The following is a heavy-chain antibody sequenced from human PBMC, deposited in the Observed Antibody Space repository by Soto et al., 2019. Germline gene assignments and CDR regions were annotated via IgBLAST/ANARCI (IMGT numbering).Heavy chain of an antibody. J-gene: IGHJ4*02. CDR3: ERIAREFGGSLY. V-gene: IGHV3-7*01. CDR2: ISEDGTEH. D-gene: IGHD3-10*01. CDR1: GFTFSNHW. Sequence: EVQLVESGGTLVQPGGSLRLSCAASGFTFSNHWMTWVRQAPGKGLEWVASISEDGTEHHYGDSVRGRFTVSRDNAENSLYLQMTRVSAEDTATDKCERIAREFGGSLYWGQGTLVTVTS.